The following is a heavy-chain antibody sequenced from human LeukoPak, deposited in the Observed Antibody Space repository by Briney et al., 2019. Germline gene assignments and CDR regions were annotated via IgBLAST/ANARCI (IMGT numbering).Heavy chain of an antibody. CDR3: AREDGTYSSGSEGYFDY. V-gene: IGHV3-48*04. D-gene: IGHD6-19*01. Sequence: GGSLRLSCAASGFTFSSYSMNWVRQAPGKGLEWVSYISSSGSTIYYADSVKGRFTISRDNAKNSLYLQMNSLRAEDTAVYYCAREDGTYSSGSEGYFDYWGQGTLVTVSS. CDR1: GFTFSSYS. CDR2: ISSSGSTI. J-gene: IGHJ4*02.